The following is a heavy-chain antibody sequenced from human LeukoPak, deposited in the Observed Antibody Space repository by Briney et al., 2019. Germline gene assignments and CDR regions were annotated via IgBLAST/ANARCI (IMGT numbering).Heavy chain of an antibody. Sequence: GGSLRLSCAASGLTFSTYALSWVRQAPGKGLGWVSATTASDGSTYYPDSVKGRFTISRDNSKNTLYLQMNSLRAEDTALYYCKRDGWDYWRQGTLVTVS. D-gene: IGHD2-2*03. CDR3: KRDGWDY. J-gene: IGHJ4*02. V-gene: IGHV3-23*01. CDR1: GLTFSTYA. CDR2: TTASDGST.